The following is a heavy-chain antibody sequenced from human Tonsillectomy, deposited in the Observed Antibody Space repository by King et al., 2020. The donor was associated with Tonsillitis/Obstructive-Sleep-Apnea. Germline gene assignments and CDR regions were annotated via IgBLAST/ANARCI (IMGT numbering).Heavy chain of an antibody. CDR2: ISGSGGST. Sequence: VQLVESGGGLVQPGGSLRLSCAASGFTFSSYAMSWVRQAPGNGLEWVSAISGSGGSTYYADSVKGRFTISRDNSNNTLYLQMNSLRDEDTDVYYGAKDGRDRRSDAYFDYWGQGTLVTVSS. CDR3: AKDGRDRRSDAYFDY. D-gene: IGHD3-16*02. J-gene: IGHJ4*02. CDR1: GFTFSSYA. V-gene: IGHV3-23*04.